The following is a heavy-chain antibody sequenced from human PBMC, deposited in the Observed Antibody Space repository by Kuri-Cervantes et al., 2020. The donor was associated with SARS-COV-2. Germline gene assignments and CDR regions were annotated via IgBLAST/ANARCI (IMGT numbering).Heavy chain of an antibody. D-gene: IGHD3/OR15-3a*01. CDR1: GFTVSSNY. Sequence: GESLKISCAASGFTVSSNYMSWVRQAPGKGLEWVSVIYSGGSTYYADSVKGRFTISRDNSKNTLYLQMNSLRAEDTAVYYCAEDPGIWAGSHLYYFDYWGQGTLVTVSS. V-gene: IGHV3-53*01. CDR3: AEDPGIWAGSHLYYFDY. J-gene: IGHJ4*02. CDR2: IYSGGST.